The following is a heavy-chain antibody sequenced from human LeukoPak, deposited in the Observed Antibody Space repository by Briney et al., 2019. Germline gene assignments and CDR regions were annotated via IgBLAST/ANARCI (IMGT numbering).Heavy chain of an antibody. D-gene: IGHD2-2*01. V-gene: IGHV1-18*01. CDR1: GSTFTSYG. CDR3: ARDPSYIVVVPTAMTGFDP. Sequence: ASVKLSCKASGSTFTSYGISWVRQAPGHGLEWRGWISAYNGNTNYAQKLQGRVTMATDTSTSTDYMQLRSLRSDDTAVYYCARDPSYIVVVPTAMTGFDPWGQGTLVTVSS. CDR2: ISAYNGNT. J-gene: IGHJ5*02.